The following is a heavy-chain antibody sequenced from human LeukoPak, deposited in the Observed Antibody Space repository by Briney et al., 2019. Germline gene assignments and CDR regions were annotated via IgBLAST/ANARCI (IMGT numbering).Heavy chain of an antibody. CDR2: IIPIFGTA. D-gene: IGHD6-19*01. Sequence: GASVKVSCKASGGTFSIYAISWVRQAPGQGREWMGGIIPIFGTANYAQKFQGRVTITADESTSTAYMELSILRSEDTAVYYCARAIIAVAAGYYYGMDVWGQGTTVTVSS. V-gene: IGHV1-69*13. J-gene: IGHJ6*02. CDR1: GGTFSIYA. CDR3: ARAIIAVAAGYYYGMDV.